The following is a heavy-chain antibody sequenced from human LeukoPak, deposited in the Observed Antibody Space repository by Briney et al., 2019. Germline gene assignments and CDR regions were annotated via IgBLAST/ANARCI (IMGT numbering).Heavy chain of an antibody. Sequence: GGSLRLSCAASGFTVSSNYMSWVRQAPGKGLEWVSVIYSGGSTYYADSMKGRFTISRDNSKNTLYLQMNSLRAEDTAVYYCARIGYSYGYSLLDYWGQGTLVTVSS. CDR3: ARIGYSYGYSLLDY. V-gene: IGHV3-66*02. D-gene: IGHD5-18*01. J-gene: IGHJ4*02. CDR1: GFTVSSNY. CDR2: IYSGGST.